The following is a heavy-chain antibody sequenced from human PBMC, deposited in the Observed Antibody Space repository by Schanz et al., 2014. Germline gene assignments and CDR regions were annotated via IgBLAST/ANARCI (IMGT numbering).Heavy chain of an antibody. Sequence: QVQLVDSGGGLVKPGGSLRLSCAASGFTFSDYYMTWIRQAPGKGLEWVAVISYHGSERYSADSVKGRFTISRDNAKNSLFLQMNSLSADDTAVYYCAKDLYNYGIFDSWGQGTLVTVSS. D-gene: IGHD3-16*01. J-gene: IGHJ5*01. CDR3: AKDLYNYGIFDS. CDR1: GFTFSDYY. V-gene: IGHV3-11*01. CDR2: ISYHGSER.